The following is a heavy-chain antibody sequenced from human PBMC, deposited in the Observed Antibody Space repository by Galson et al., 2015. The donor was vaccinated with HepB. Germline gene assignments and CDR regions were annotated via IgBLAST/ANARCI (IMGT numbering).Heavy chain of an antibody. CDR2: IRYDGSNK. V-gene: IGHV3-30*02. CDR1: GFTFSSYG. J-gene: IGHJ4*02. CDR3: AKGGYYYDSSGYYAPFGY. D-gene: IGHD3-22*01. Sequence: SLRLSCAASGFTFSSYGMHWVRQAPGKGLEWVAFIRYDGSNKYYADSVKGRFTITRDNSKNTLYLQMNSLRAEDTAVYYCAKGGYYYDSSGYYAPFGYWGQGTLVTVSS.